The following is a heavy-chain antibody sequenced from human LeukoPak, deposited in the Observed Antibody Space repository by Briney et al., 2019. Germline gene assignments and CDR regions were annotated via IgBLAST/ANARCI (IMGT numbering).Heavy chain of an antibody. J-gene: IGHJ4*02. CDR3: ARPLYYYDSSGYLNKGYFDY. CDR1: GGSFSGYY. V-gene: IGHV4-34*01. CDR2: INHSGST. Sequence: SETLSLTCAVYGGSFSGYYWSWIRQPPGKGLEWIGEINHSGSTNYNPSLKSRVTISVDTSKNQFSLKLSSVTAADTAVYYCARPLYYYDSSGYLNKGYFDYWGQGTLVTVSS. D-gene: IGHD3-22*01.